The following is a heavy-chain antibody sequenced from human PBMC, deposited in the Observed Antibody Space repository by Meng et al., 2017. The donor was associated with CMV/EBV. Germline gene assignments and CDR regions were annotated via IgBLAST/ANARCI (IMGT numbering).Heavy chain of an antibody. D-gene: IGHD3-9*01. CDR2: ISAYNGNT. CDR1: GYTFTSYG. V-gene: IGHV1-18*01. CDR3: ARDRYDILTGYYTGGDYYYGMDV. J-gene: IGHJ6*02. Sequence: ASVKVSCKASGYTFTSYGISWVRQAPGQGLEWMGWISAYNGNTSYAQKLQGRVTMTTDTSTSTAYMELRSLRSDDTAVYYRARDRYDILTGYYTGGDYYYGMDVWGQGTTVTVSS.